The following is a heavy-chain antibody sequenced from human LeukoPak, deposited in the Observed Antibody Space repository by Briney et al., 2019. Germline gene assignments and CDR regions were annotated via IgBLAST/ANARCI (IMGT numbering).Heavy chain of an antibody. Sequence: SETLSLTCTVSGGSISSGSYYWNWIRQPAGKGLEWIGLIFISGSTNYNPSLKSRVTMSVDTSKNQFSLKLSSVTAADTAVYYCARDLPHYDYVWGSYHPDDAFDIWGQGTMVTVSS. CDR3: ARDLPHYDYVWGSYHPDDAFDI. CDR2: IFISGST. J-gene: IGHJ3*02. V-gene: IGHV4-61*02. CDR1: GGSISSGSYY. D-gene: IGHD3-16*02.